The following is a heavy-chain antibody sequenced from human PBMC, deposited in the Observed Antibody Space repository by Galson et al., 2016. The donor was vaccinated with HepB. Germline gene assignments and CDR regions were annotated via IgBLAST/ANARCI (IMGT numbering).Heavy chain of an antibody. J-gene: IGHJ6*04. CDR2: IYTAGDT. Sequence: SLRLSCAASGFSFSNYDMYWVRQAPGKGLEWVSSIYTAGDTYYEDSVEGRFTVSRENAKGSLYLHMNSLRAGDTAVYYCVRGSYSSDWYRTSAYDFGMDVWGKGTPVTVSS. V-gene: IGHV3-13*01. CDR1: GFSFSNYD. CDR3: VRGSYSSDWYRTSAYDFGMDV. D-gene: IGHD6-19*01.